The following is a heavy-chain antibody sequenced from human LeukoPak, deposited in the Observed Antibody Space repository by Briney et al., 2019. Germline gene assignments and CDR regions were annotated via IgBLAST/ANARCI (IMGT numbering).Heavy chain of an antibody. D-gene: IGHD4-17*01. CDR1: GFTFSSYS. J-gene: IGHJ6*02. CDR2: ISSSSSYI. CDR3: ARPDYGDYGYGMDV. Sequence: GGSLRLSCAASGFTFSSYSMNWVRQAPGKGLEWVSSISSSSSYIYYADSVKGRFTISRDNAKNSLYLQMNSLRAEDKAVYYCARPDYGDYGYGMDVWGQGTTVTVSS. V-gene: IGHV3-21*01.